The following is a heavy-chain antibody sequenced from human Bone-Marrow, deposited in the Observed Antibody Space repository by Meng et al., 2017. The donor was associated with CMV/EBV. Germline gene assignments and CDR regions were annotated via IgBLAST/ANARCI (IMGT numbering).Heavy chain of an antibody. D-gene: IGHD1-26*01. V-gene: IGHV3-30*18. J-gene: IGHJ4*02. CDR2: ILYDGSNK. CDR1: GFTFSSFS. Sequence: GESLKISCAASGFTFSSFSMHWVRQAPGKGLEWVAFILYDGSNKYYADSVKGRFTISRDNSKNTLYLQMNSLRAEDTAVYYCAKDLWAGWANVGATTHPDYWGQGPLVTVYS. CDR3: AKDLWAGWANVGATTHPDY.